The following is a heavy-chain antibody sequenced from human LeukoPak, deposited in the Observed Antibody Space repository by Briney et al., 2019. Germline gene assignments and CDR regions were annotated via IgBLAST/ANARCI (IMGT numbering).Heavy chain of an antibody. D-gene: IGHD6-13*01. CDR3: AKGARALIAAAGTNNWFDP. CDR1: GGSFSGYY. CDR2: INHSGST. J-gene: IGHJ5*02. Sequence: SETLSLTCAVYGGSFSGYYWSWIRQPPGKGLEWIGEINHSGSTNYNPSLKSRVTISVDTSKIQFSLKLSSVTAADTAVYYCAKGARALIAAAGTNNWFDPWGQGTLVTVSS. V-gene: IGHV4-34*01.